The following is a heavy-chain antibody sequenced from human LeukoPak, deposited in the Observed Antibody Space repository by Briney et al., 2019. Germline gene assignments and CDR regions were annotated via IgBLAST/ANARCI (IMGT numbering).Heavy chain of an antibody. Sequence: GGSLRLSCAASGFSVSSSYMSWVRQAPGKGLEWVSVIYSGGNTYYADSVKGRFTIPRDNSKNTLYLEMNNLRAEDTAVYYCASCRDGYNYFDYWGQGTLVTVSS. CDR1: GFSVSSSY. CDR3: ASCRDGYNYFDY. V-gene: IGHV3-53*01. J-gene: IGHJ4*02. CDR2: IYSGGNT. D-gene: IGHD5-24*01.